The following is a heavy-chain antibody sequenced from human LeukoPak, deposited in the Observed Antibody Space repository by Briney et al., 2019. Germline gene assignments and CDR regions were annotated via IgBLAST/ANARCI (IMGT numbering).Heavy chain of an antibody. CDR1: GFTFDDYG. V-gene: IGHV3-20*04. Sequence: PGGSLRLSCAASGFTFDDYGMSWVRQPPGKGLEWVSGITWNGGSTGYADSVKGRFTISRDNAKNSLYLQMNSLRAEDTALYYCARDLGYCSSTSCLWDYWGQGTLVTVSS. J-gene: IGHJ4*02. D-gene: IGHD2-2*01. CDR2: ITWNGGST. CDR3: ARDLGYCSSTSCLWDY.